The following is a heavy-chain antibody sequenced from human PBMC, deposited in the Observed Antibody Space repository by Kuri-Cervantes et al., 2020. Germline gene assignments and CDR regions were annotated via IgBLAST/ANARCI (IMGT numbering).Heavy chain of an antibody. J-gene: IGHJ4*02. CDR1: GGSFSGYY. Sequence: SETLSLTCAVYGGSFSGYYWSWIRQPPGKGLEWIGEINHSGSTNYNPSLKSRVTISVDTSKNQFSLKLSSVTAADTAVYYCARRLRPQTRPFGPRGYFFDYWGQGTLVTVSS. V-gene: IGHV4-34*01. D-gene: IGHD3-10*01. CDR3: ARRLRPQTRPFGPRGYFFDY. CDR2: INHSGST.